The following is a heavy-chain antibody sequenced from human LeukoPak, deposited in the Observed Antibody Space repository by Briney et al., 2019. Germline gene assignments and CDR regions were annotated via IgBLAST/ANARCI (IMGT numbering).Heavy chain of an antibody. D-gene: IGHD6-13*01. Sequence: PSETLSLTCTVSGGSISSSSYYWGWIRQPPGKGLEWIGSIYYSGSTYYNPSLKSRVTISVDTSTNQFSLKLSSVTAADTAVYYCARHPRLESTAAAGKFDPWGKGTLVTVSS. CDR3: ARHPRLESTAAAGKFDP. J-gene: IGHJ5*02. CDR2: IYYSGST. V-gene: IGHV4-39*01. CDR1: GGSISSSSYY.